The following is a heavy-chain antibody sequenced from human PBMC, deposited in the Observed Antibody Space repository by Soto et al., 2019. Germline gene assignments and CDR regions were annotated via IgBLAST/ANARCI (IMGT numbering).Heavy chain of an antibody. CDR1: GGSISSGNYY. V-gene: IGHV4-31*03. J-gene: IGHJ6*03. Sequence: PSETLSLTCTVSGGSISSGNYYWSWIRQHPGKGLEWIAYMSYSGTTYYNPSLKTRVIISLDTSTNQFSLKLSSVTAADTAVYFWARYCSGGTCQYVLESCGKGTTVTVS. CDR2: MSYSGTT. D-gene: IGHD2-15*01. CDR3: ARYCSGGTCQYVLES.